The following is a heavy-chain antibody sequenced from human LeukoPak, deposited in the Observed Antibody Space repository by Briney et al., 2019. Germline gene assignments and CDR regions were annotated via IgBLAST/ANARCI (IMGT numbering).Heavy chain of an antibody. V-gene: IGHV3-7*01. CDR3: ARDDSGPAH. Sequence: GGSLRLSCAASGFSFSNYWMTWVRQAPGKGLEWVANIKEDGSQIHYVGSVKGRFTISRDNAKNSLYLQMNSLRAEDTALYYCARDDSGPAHWGQGTLVIVSS. D-gene: IGHD6-19*01. CDR2: IKEDGSQI. CDR1: GFSFSNYW. J-gene: IGHJ4*02.